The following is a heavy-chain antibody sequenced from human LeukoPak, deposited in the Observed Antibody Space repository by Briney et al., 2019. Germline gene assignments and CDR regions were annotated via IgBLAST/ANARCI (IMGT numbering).Heavy chain of an antibody. J-gene: IGHJ5*02. CDR3: ARGGGGFYSYGSNWFDP. Sequence: SETLSLTCAVYGGSFSGYYWSSIRQPPGKGLEWIGEINHSGSTNYNPSLKSRVTISVDTSKNQFSLKLSSVTAADTAVYYCARGGGGFYSYGSNWFDPWGQGTLVTVSS. CDR1: GGSFSGYY. CDR2: INHSGST. D-gene: IGHD5-18*01. V-gene: IGHV4-34*01.